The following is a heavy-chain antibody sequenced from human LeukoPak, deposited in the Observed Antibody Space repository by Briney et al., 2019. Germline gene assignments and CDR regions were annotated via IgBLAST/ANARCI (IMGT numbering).Heavy chain of an antibody. V-gene: IGHV3-9*01. CDR2: ITWNSGRI. Sequence: GGSLRLSCAASGFTFEEHAMHWVRQATGKGLEWVSSITWNSGRIAYADSVKGRFTISRDNAKNSLYLQMNSLRVEDTAFYYCAKVLLPRAITPLDDWGQGILVTVSS. J-gene: IGHJ4*02. D-gene: IGHD2-15*01. CDR1: GFTFEEHA. CDR3: AKVLLPRAITPLDD.